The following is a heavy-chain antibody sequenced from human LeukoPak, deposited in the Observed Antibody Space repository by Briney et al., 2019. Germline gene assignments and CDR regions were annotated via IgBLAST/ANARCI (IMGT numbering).Heavy chain of an antibody. CDR2: IYTSGST. Sequence: SETLSLTCTVSGGSISSGSYYWSWIRQPAGKGLEWIGRIYTSGSTNYNPSLKSRVTISVDTSKNQFSLKLNSVTAADTAVYYCARTVGGSYRPDAFNIWGQGTMVTVSS. CDR1: GGSISSGSYY. J-gene: IGHJ3*02. V-gene: IGHV4-61*02. CDR3: ARTVGGSYRPDAFNI. D-gene: IGHD1-26*01.